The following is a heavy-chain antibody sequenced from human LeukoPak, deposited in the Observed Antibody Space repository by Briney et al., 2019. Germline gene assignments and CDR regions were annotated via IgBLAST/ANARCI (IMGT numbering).Heavy chain of an antibody. CDR1: GFTFSSYA. Sequence: GGSLRLSCAASGFTFSSYAMSWVRQAPGKGLEWVSSISSSSSNMYYADSVKGRFSISRDNAKNSLYLQMNSLRAEDTAVYYCARGIPELDVWGQGTTVTVSS. V-gene: IGHV3-21*01. CDR3: ARGIPELDV. CDR2: ISSSSSNM. J-gene: IGHJ6*02.